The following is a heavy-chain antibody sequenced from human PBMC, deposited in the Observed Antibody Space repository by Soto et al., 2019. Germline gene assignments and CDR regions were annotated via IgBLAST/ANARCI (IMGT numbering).Heavy chain of an antibody. CDR3: AKSVYNWNDGFFDY. D-gene: IGHD1-1*01. CDR1: GFTFSTYG. CDR2: ISYDGVNE. V-gene: IGHV3-30*18. J-gene: IGHJ4*02. Sequence: QVQLVESGGGVVQPGRSLRLSCAASGFTFSTYGMHWVRQAPGKGLEWVAVISYDGVNEYYADSVKGRFTISRDNSKNTLYLQMNSLRAEDTAVLYCAKSVYNWNDGFFDYWFQGTLVTVSS.